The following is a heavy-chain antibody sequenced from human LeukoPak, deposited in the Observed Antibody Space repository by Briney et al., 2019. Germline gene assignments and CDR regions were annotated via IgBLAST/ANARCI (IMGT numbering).Heavy chain of an antibody. Sequence: ASVKVSCKASGYTFTSYYMHWVRQAPGQGLEWMEIINPSGGSTSYAQKFQGRVTTTRDTSTSTVYMELSSLRSEDTAVYYCARDDSSSFLYYFDYWAREPWSPSPQ. V-gene: IGHV1-46*01. D-gene: IGHD6-6*01. CDR2: INPSGGST. CDR3: ARDDSSSFLYYFDY. J-gene: IGHJ4*02. CDR1: GYTFTSYY.